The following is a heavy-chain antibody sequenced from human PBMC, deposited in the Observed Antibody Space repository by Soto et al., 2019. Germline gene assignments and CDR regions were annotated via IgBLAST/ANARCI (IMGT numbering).Heavy chain of an antibody. D-gene: IGHD2-21*02. Sequence: SETLSLTCAVYGGSFSGYYWSWIRQPPGKGLEWIGEINHSGSTNYNPSLKSRVTISVDTSKNQFSLKLSSVTAADTAVYYCARLPGYCGGDCSVSDIWGQGTMVTVSS. CDR1: GGSFSGYY. V-gene: IGHV4-34*01. CDR3: ARLPGYCGGDCSVSDI. CDR2: INHSGST. J-gene: IGHJ3*02.